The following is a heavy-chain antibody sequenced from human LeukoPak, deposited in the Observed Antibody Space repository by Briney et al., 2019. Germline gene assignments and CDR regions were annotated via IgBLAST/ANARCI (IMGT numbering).Heavy chain of an antibody. CDR1: GFTVSSNY. CDR2: IYSGGST. CDR3: ARGRAAGLEY. J-gene: IGHJ4*02. V-gene: IGHV3-53*01. Sequence: GGSLRLSCAASGFTVSSNYMRWVRQAPGKRLEWVSVIYSGGSTYYADSVQGRFTISRDNSKNTLYLQINSLRAEETAVYYCARGRAAGLEYWGQGTLVTVSS.